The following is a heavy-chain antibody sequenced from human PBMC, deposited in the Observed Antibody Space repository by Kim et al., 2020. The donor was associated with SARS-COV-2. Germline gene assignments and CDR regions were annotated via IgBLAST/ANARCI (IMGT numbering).Heavy chain of an antibody. V-gene: IGHV3-7*01. Sequence: GGSLRLSCAASGFTFSSYWMSWVRQAPGKGLEWVANIKQDGSEKYYVDSVKGRLTISRDNAKNSLYLQMNSLRAEDTAVYYCASGITMVRGVIPYWGQGTLVTVSS. CDR2: IKQDGSEK. CDR3: ASGITMVRGVIPY. J-gene: IGHJ4*02. CDR1: GFTFSSYW. D-gene: IGHD3-10*01.